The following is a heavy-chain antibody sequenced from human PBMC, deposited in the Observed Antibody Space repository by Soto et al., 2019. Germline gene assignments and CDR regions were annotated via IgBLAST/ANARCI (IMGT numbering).Heavy chain of an antibody. CDR3: ATDANEYLWEYYFDF. V-gene: IGHV3-30*03. CDR2: ISHDGSND. Sequence: GGSLRLSCAASGFSFSSYGMHWVRQAPAKGLEWVAFISHDGSNDYYADSVKGRYTISRDNSKNTVYLQMNSLRVEDTAVYYCATDANEYLWEYYFDFWGQGTLVTVSS. J-gene: IGHJ4*02. D-gene: IGHD3-16*01. CDR1: GFSFSSYG.